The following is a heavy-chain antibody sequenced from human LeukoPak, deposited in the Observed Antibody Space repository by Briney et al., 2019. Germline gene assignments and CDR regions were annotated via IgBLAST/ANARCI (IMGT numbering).Heavy chain of an antibody. CDR3: AXXXSXXLLEDWFDP. V-gene: IGHV1-18*01. Sequence: ASVKVSCKASGYTFTSYDISWVRQAPGQGLEWMGWISAYNGNTNYAQKLQGRVTVTTDTSTSTAYMELRSLRSDDTAVYYCAXXXSXXLLEDWFDPWGQGTLVTVSS. D-gene: IGHD2-21*01. CDR1: GYTFTSYD. CDR2: ISAYNGNT. J-gene: IGHJ5*02.